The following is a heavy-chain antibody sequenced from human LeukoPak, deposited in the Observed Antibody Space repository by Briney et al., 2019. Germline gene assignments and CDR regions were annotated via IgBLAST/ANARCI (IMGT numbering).Heavy chain of an antibody. CDR1: GYTFTSYY. V-gene: IGHV1-46*01. CDR3: AKNNGNSYYYHYMDV. CDR2: INPSGGST. Sequence: AAVKVSCKASGYTFTSYYMHWVRQAPGQGLEWMGIINPSGGSTSYAQKFQGRVTMTRDMSTSTVYMELSSLRSDDTAVYYCAKNNGNSYYYHYMDVWGKGTTVTVSS. D-gene: IGHD1-1*01. J-gene: IGHJ6*03.